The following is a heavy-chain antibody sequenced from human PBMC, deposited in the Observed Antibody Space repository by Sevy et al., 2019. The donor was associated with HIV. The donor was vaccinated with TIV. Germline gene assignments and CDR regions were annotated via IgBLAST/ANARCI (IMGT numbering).Heavy chain of an antibody. V-gene: IGHV1-24*01. J-gene: IGHJ3*02. CDR1: GYTLTELS. Sequence: ASVKVSCKVSGYTLTELSMHWVRQAPGKGLEWMGGFDPEDGETIYAQKFQGRVTMTEDTSTDTAYMELSSLRSEDTAVYYCATQSWGIVVVPAAIVPGAFHIWGQGTMVTVSS. CDR3: ATQSWGIVVVPAAIVPGAFHI. D-gene: IGHD2-2*02. CDR2: FDPEDGET.